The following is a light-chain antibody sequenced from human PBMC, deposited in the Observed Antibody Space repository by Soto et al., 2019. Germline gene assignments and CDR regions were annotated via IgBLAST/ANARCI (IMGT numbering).Light chain of an antibody. Sequence: DIVMTQSPDSLAVSLGERATINCKSSQSVLFSSNKKNYLAWYQQKSGQPPKLLIYWASTRESGVPDRFSGSGSGTDFTLTISSLQADDVAVYYCQQYYETPQTFGQGTKVEIK. J-gene: IGKJ1*01. CDR3: QQYYETPQT. CDR1: QSVLFSSNKKNY. CDR2: WAS. V-gene: IGKV4-1*01.